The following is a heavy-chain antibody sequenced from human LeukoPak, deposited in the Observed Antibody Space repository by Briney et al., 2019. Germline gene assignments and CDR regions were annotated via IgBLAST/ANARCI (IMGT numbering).Heavy chain of an antibody. J-gene: IGHJ4*02. Sequence: ASVKVSCKVSGYTLTELSMHWVRQAPGKGLEWMGGFDPEDGETIYAQKFQGRVTMTEGTSTDTAYMELSSLRSEDTAVYYCATLGGYKNFDYWGQGTLVTVSS. CDR1: GYTLTELS. D-gene: IGHD5-24*01. V-gene: IGHV1-24*01. CDR3: ATLGGYKNFDY. CDR2: FDPEDGET.